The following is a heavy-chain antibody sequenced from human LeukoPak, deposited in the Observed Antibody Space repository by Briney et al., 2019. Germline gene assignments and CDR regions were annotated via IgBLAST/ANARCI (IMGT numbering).Heavy chain of an antibody. CDR1: GGSMSSNY. Sequence: PPVTLSLTCTVSGGSMSSNYWSWIRQPPGKGLEWIGYIYNSGTIYYSGSTNYNPSLLSRVTISVDTSKNQFSLKLRSVTAADTAVYYCARPFSGSYSDAFDLWGQGTMVTVSS. CDR2: IYNSGTIYYSGST. V-gene: IGHV4-59*08. J-gene: IGHJ3*01. D-gene: IGHD1-26*01. CDR3: ARPFSGSYSDAFDL.